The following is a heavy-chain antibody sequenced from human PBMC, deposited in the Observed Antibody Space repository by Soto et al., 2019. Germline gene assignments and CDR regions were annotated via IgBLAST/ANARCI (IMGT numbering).Heavy chain of an antibody. CDR2: MYHSGTT. CDR1: GGSISSDNW. Sequence: QVQLQESGPGLVKPSGTLSLTCAVSGGSISSDNWWSWVRQSPGKGLEWIGEMYHSGTTNYNPSLESRVIISVDKSKNLFSLNLSSVTAADTALYYCARGSTGAGARQYYFEYWGQGTLVTVSS. CDR3: ARGSTGAGARQYYFEY. V-gene: IGHV4-4*02. J-gene: IGHJ4*02. D-gene: IGHD2-2*01.